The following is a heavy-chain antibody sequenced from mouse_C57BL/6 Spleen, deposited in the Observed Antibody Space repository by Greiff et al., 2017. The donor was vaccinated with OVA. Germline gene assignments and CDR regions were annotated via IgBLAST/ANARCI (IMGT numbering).Heavy chain of an antibody. Sequence: EVMVVESGGGLVQPGGSLKLSCAASGFTFSSYSMSWVRQTPEKRLEWVATISGGGGSTSYLDSVKGRFTISRDNAKNILYLQMSRLRSEDAALSYCSRRGDCGFAYWGQGTLVTVSA. CDR3: SRRGDCGFAY. V-gene: IGHV5-9*01. CDR2: ISGGGGST. CDR1: GFTFSSYS. J-gene: IGHJ3*01.